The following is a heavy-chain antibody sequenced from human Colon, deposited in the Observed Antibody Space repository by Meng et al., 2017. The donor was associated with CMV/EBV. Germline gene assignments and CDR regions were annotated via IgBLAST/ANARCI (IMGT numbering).Heavy chain of an antibody. D-gene: IGHD3-10*01. CDR1: GFTFSNYW. J-gene: IGHJ6*02. V-gene: IGHV3-74*01. Sequence: GESLKISCAASGFTFSNYWMHWVRQAPGKGLVWVSRISGGGATTNYADFVRGQFTVSRDNAKKMLYLQMNSLRAEDTAVYFCAPITVVRGVLSMDVWGLGTTVTVSS. CDR3: APITVVRGVLSMDV. CDR2: ISGGGATT.